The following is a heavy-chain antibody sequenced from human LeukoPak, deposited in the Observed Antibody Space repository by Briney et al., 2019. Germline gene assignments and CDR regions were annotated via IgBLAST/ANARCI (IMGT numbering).Heavy chain of an antibody. CDR3: ARGTTPDV. J-gene: IGHJ4*02. Sequence: SETLSLTCAVSGGSISSGGYSWSWIRQPPGKGLEWIGYIYHSGSTYYYPSLKSRVTISVDRSKNQFSLKLSSVTAADTAVYYCARGTTPDVWGQETLVTVSS. CDR2: IYHSGST. D-gene: IGHD4-11*01. V-gene: IGHV4-30-2*01. CDR1: GGSISSGGYS.